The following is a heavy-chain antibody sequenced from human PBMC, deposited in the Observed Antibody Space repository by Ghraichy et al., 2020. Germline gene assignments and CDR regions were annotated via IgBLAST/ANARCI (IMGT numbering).Heavy chain of an antibody. Sequence: ASVKVSCKASGYSFTRHAMHWVRQAPGQGLEWIGWINADNGNTRYSQTFQGRVTITRDTSATTAYMELSSLRSEDTAVYYCAREIREKTGWYYNYWGQGTLVTVSS. V-gene: IGHV1-3*01. D-gene: IGHD6-19*01. J-gene: IGHJ4*02. CDR1: GYSFTRHA. CDR2: INADNGNT. CDR3: AREIREKTGWYYNY.